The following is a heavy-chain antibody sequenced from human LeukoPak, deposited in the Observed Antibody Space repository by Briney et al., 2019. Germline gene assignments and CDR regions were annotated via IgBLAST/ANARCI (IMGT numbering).Heavy chain of an antibody. Sequence: SETLSLTCAVYRGSFSGYYWSWIRQPLRKGREWIGEIKHSGSTNYNPSLKSRVTISVDTSKNQFSLKLSSVTAADTAVYYCARGLSVRPAISFGYWGQGTLVTVSS. CDR1: RGSFSGYY. CDR3: ARGLSVRPAISFGY. D-gene: IGHD6-6*01. CDR2: IKHSGST. J-gene: IGHJ4*02. V-gene: IGHV4-34*01.